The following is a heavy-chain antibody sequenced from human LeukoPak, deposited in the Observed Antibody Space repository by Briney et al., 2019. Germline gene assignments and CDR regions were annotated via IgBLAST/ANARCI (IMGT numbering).Heavy chain of an antibody. D-gene: IGHD4-11*01. CDR3: ARGPNTAGNYRAFDL. V-gene: IGHV4-39*07. CDR2: IYYNGDT. J-gene: IGHJ3*01. CDR1: SGSISSTTYY. Sequence: SPSETLSLTCTVSSGSISSTTYYWAWIRQPPGKGLEWIGSIYYNGDTYYNPSLKSRVIISADTSKNQFSLKLTSVTAADTAAYYCARGPNTAGNYRAFDLWGQGTKVTVSS.